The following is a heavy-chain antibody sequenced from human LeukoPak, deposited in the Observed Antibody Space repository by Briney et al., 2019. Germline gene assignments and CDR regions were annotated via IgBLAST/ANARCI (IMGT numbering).Heavy chain of an antibody. CDR2: IYYSGST. V-gene: IGHV4-61*08. CDR3: ARGNTAMATRYYFDY. D-gene: IGHD5-18*01. J-gene: IGHJ4*02. CDR1: GGSISSGGYY. Sequence: PSETLSLTCTVSGGSISSGGYYWSWIRQHPGKGLEWIGYIYYSGSTYYNPSLKSRVTISVDTSKNQFSLKLSAVTAADTAVYYCARGNTAMATRYYFDYWGQGTLVTVSS.